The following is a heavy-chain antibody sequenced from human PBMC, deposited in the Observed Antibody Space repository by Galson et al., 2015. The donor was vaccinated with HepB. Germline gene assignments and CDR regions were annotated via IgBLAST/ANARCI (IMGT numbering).Heavy chain of an antibody. Sequence: SLRLSCAASGFDVSAFAMHWVRQTPGKGLEWVAVLSSNEKNIYYADSVRGRFTISRDNSKDTLCLQMNSLRAEDTAVYYCARAFYFDYWGQGTPVTVSS. CDR3: ARAFYFDY. J-gene: IGHJ4*02. V-gene: IGHV3-30*04. D-gene: IGHD3-3*02. CDR2: LSSNEKNI. CDR1: GFDVSAFA.